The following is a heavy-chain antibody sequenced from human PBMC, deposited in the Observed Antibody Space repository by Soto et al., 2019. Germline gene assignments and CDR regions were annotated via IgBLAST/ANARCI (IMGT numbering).Heavy chain of an antibody. J-gene: IGHJ4*02. CDR1: GGSFSGYY. CDR3: ARVRVTTWANKYYFDY. D-gene: IGHD2-21*02. CDR2: INHSGST. Sequence: SETLSLTCAVYGGSFSGYYWSWIRQPPGKGLEWIGEINHSGSTNYNPSLKSRVTISVDTSKNQFSLKLSSVTAADTAVYYCARVRVTTWANKYYFDYWGQGILVTVS. V-gene: IGHV4-34*01.